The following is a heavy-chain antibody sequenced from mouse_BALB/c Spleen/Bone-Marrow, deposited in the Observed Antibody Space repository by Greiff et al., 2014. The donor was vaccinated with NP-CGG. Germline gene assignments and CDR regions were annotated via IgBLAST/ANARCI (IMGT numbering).Heavy chain of an antibody. CDR2: IRLKSNNYAT. J-gene: IGHJ2*01. CDR3: TRQPYYGYFDY. Sequence: VQLKDSGGGLVQPGGSMKLSCVASGFTFNNYWMNWVRQSPEKGLEWVAEIRLKSNNYATHYAESVKGRFTISRDDSKSSVYLKMNNLKTKDTGIYYCTRQPYYGYFDYRGQGTTLTVSS. V-gene: IGHV6-6*02. CDR1: GFTFNNYW. D-gene: IGHD1-1*01.